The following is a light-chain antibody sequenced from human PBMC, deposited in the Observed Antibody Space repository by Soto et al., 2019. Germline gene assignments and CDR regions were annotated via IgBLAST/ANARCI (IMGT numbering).Light chain of an antibody. J-gene: IGKJ1*01. V-gene: IGKV3-15*01. CDR3: QQYYNWWT. Sequence: EIVMAQSPATLSVSPGKRATLCSRASQSVGSNLAWYQQKPGKAPRLLIYGASTRVTGIPARFSGSGSGTEFTLTIRSLQSEDFAVYHCQQYYNWWTFGQGTKVDIK. CDR2: GAS. CDR1: QSVGSN.